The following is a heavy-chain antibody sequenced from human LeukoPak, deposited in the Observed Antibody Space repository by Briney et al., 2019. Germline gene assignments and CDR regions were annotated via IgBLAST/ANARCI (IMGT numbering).Heavy chain of an antibody. CDR3: AGSTYDNWFDP. CDR1: GGSISSSSYY. Sequence: PSETLSLTCTVSGGSISSSSYYCGWLRQPPGKGLEWIGSIYHSGSTYYNPSLKSRVTLSVETSKNQFSLKLSSVTAADTAVYYCAGSTYDNWFDPWGQGTLVTVSS. D-gene: IGHD2-8*01. J-gene: IGHJ5*02. CDR2: IYHSGST. V-gene: IGHV4-39*01.